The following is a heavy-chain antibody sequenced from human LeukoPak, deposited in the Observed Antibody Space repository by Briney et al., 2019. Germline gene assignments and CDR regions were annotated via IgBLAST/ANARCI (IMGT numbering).Heavy chain of an antibody. Sequence: PSETLSLTCAVYGGSFSGYYWSWIRQPPGKGLEWIGEINHSGSTNYNPSLKSRVTISVDTSKNQFSLKLSSVTAADTAVYYCRGSGSYAFDIWGQGTMVTVSS. J-gene: IGHJ3*02. CDR1: GGSFSGYY. CDR2: INHSGST. V-gene: IGHV4-34*01. CDR3: RGSGSYAFDI. D-gene: IGHD3-10*01.